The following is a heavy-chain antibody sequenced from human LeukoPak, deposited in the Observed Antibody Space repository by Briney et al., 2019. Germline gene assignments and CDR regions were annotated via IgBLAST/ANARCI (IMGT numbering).Heavy chain of an antibody. CDR3: ASYSNYDYAGGGWFDP. V-gene: IGHV4-4*07. Sequence: SETLSLTCTVSGGSISSYYWSWIRQPAGKGLEWIGRIYTSGSTYYNPSLKSRVTISVDTSKNQFSLKLSSVTAADTAVYYCASYSNYDYAGGGWFDPWGQGTLVTVSS. J-gene: IGHJ5*02. D-gene: IGHD4-11*01. CDR2: IYTSGST. CDR1: GGSISSYY.